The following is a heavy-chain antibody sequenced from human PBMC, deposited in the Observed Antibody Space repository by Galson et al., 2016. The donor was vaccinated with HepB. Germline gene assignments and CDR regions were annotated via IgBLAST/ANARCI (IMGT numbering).Heavy chain of an antibody. V-gene: IGHV6-1*01. D-gene: IGHD1-20*01. CDR1: GDSVSSNSAA. J-gene: IGHJ4*02. Sequence: CAISGDSVSSNSAAWNWIRQSPSRGLEWLGRTYYRSNWHYDYAVSVTGRITINPDTYKNQFSFQLNSMTPEDTAVYYCARVSLVTANIWTWSAVAYWGQGALVTVSS. CDR2: TYYRSNWHY. CDR3: ARVSLVTANIWTWSAVAY.